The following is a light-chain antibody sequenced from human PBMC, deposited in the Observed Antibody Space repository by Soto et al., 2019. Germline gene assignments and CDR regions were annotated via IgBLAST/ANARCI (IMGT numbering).Light chain of an antibody. CDR1: QSVSSY. J-gene: IGKJ5*01. CDR3: QQRSNWPPS. CDR2: DAS. V-gene: IGKV3-11*01. Sequence: EIVLTQSPATLSLSPRERANLSCRASQSVSSYLAWYQQKPGQAPRLLIYDASNRATGIPARFSGSGSGTDFTLTIFSLEPEDFAVYYCQQRSNWPPSFGQGTRLEIK.